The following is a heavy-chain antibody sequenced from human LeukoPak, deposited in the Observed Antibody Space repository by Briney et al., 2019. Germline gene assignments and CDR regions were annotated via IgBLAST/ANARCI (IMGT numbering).Heavy chain of an antibody. CDR1: GFTFGKYW. V-gene: IGHV3-7*01. J-gene: IGHJ4*02. D-gene: IGHD5-18*01. CDR3: ARDRGWRQIDY. CDR2: IKLDGSEK. Sequence: HPGGSLRLSCVASGFTFGKYWMSWVRQAPGKGLEWVANIKLDGSEKNYVDSVKGRFTISRDNTKNSLYLQMNSLRADDTAVYYCARDRGWRQIDYWGQGTLVTVSS.